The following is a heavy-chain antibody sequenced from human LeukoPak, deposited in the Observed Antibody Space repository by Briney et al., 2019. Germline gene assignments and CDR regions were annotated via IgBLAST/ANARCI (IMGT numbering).Heavy chain of an antibody. CDR1: GYSISSGYY. Sequence: SETLSLTCAVSGYSISSGYYWGWIRQPPGKGLEWIGSIYHSGSTYYNPSLKRRFTISVDTSKNQFSLKLSSVTAADTAVYYCARQGIGGYYDFWSFDYWGQGTLVTVSS. J-gene: IGHJ4*02. D-gene: IGHD3-3*01. CDR2: IYHSGST. V-gene: IGHV4-38-2*01. CDR3: ARQGIGGYYDFWSFDY.